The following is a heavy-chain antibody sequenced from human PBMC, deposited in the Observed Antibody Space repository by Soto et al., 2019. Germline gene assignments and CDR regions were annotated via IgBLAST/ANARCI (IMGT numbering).Heavy chain of an antibody. D-gene: IGHD6-19*01. CDR3: AKDYLIGVAGSTFFDY. V-gene: IGHV3-23*01. CDR1: GFTFSSYA. J-gene: IGHJ4*02. Sequence: GGSLRLSCAASGFTFSSYAMHWVRQAPGKGLEWVSGISDGGGDTYYADSVKGRFTISRDNSKVTLYLQVNSLRAEDTAVYYCAKDYLIGVAGSTFFDYWGQGTLVTVSS. CDR2: ISDGGGDT.